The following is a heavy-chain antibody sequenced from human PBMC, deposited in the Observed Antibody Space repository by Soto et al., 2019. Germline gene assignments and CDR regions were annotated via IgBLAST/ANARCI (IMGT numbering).Heavy chain of an antibody. Sequence: GASVKVSCKASGYTFITYDINWVRQAPGQGLEWMGWMNPYNGNAGYAQNFQGRVTMTRNTSINTAYMELSSLRSNDTAVYFCARRKERSGPNYLDSWGQGTLVTVS. CDR1: GYTFITYD. CDR2: MNPYNGNA. V-gene: IGHV1-8*01. CDR3: ARRKERSGPNYLDS. J-gene: IGHJ4*02. D-gene: IGHD6-25*01.